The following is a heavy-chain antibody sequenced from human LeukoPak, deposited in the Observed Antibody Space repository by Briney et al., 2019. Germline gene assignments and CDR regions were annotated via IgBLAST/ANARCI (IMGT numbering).Heavy chain of an antibody. CDR2: IYYSGST. J-gene: IGHJ4*02. CDR3: ASPIGGTSWYYFDY. Sequence: PSETLSLTCTVSGGSISSSSYYWGWIRQPPGTGLEWIGSIYYSGSTYYNPSLKSRVTISVDTSKNQFSLKLSPVTAADTAVYYCASPIGGTSWYYFDYWGQGTLVTVSS. D-gene: IGHD2-2*01. CDR1: GGSISSSSYY. V-gene: IGHV4-39*01.